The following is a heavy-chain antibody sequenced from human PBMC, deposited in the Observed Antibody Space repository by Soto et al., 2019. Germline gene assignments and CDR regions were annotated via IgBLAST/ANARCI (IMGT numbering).Heavy chain of an antibody. Sequence: ASVKVSCKASGYTFTSYGISWVRQAPGQGLEWMGWISAYNGNTNYAQKLQGRVTMTTDTSTSTAYMELRSLRSDDTAVYYCARVNRDIVVVPAAMSSNYYYYYYMDVWGKGTTVTVSS. CDR3: ARVNRDIVVVPAAMSSNYYYYYYMDV. D-gene: IGHD2-2*01. V-gene: IGHV1-18*01. CDR1: GYTFTSYG. CDR2: ISAYNGNT. J-gene: IGHJ6*03.